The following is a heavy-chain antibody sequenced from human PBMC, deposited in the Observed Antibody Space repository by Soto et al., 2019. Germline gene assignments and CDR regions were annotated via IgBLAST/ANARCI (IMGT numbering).Heavy chain of an antibody. CDR2: ISTNNDAI. CDR3: ASVLGSRRSGSYPSY. J-gene: IGHJ4*02. V-gene: IGHV3-48*01. D-gene: IGHD3-10*01. Sequence: EVQLVESGGGLVQPGGSLRLSCAASGFSISDCSMNWVRWAPGKGLEWISYISTNNDAIYYADSVKGRFTISRDNAKNSLYLQMNSLRAEDTALYYCASVLGSRRSGSYPSYWGQGTLVTVSS. CDR1: GFSISDCS.